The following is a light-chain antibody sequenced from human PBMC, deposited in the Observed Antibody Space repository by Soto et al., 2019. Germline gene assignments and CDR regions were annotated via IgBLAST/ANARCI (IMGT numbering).Light chain of an antibody. CDR2: GAS. V-gene: IGKV3-20*01. CDR3: QQYGSSPQT. Sequence: EIVLTQSPGTLSLSPGERATLSCRASQSVSSSYLAWYQQKPGQAPRVLIYGASSRATGIPDRFSGSGSGTDFTLTISRLEPEDFAVYYCQQYGSSPQTFGQGTKVDI. J-gene: IGKJ1*01. CDR1: QSVSSSY.